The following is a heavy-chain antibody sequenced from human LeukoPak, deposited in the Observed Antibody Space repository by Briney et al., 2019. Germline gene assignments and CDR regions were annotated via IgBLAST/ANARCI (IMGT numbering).Heavy chain of an antibody. CDR2: IYYSGST. CDR3: ARAMDYYDSSGYYYGYFDY. D-gene: IGHD3-22*01. CDR1: GGSISSYY. J-gene: IGHJ4*02. V-gene: IGHV4-59*01. Sequence: SETLSLTCTVSGGSISSYYWSWIRQPPGKGLEWLGYIYYSGSTNYNPSLKSRVTISVDTSKNQFSLKLSSVTAADTAVYYCARAMDYYDSSGYYYGYFDYWGQGTLVTVSS.